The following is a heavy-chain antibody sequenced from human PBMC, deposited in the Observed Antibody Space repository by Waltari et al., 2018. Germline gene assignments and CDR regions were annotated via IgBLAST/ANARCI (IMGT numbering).Heavy chain of an antibody. D-gene: IGHD3-22*01. Sequence: QVHLVESGGGVVQPGRSLRLPCAASEFTFSSFAMHWVRQAPGKGLEWVAVISYNERNIYYVDSVKGRFIISRDNSNKMLYLQMNNLRTEDTAVYYCARDYCDRTNCHGMDVWGQGTTVIVSS. CDR1: EFTFSSFA. CDR2: ISYNERNI. J-gene: IGHJ6*02. CDR3: ARDYCDRTNCHGMDV. V-gene: IGHV3-30*04.